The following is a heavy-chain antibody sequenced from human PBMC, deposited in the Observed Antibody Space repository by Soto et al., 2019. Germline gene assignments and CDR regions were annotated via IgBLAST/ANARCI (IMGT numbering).Heavy chain of an antibody. J-gene: IGHJ4*02. CDR3: AKQRAGYGSGSDTFYFDF. V-gene: IGHV3-33*06. Sequence: GFLRLSIVGSGFTFSRYGMHWLRQAPGEGLEWMAVIVNDGSDRDYAASVRGRFTISRDNSKNTLFLQMSSLRAEDTALYYCAKQRAGYGSGSDTFYFDFWGQGTLVTVSS. CDR2: IVNDGSDR. D-gene: IGHD3-10*01. CDR1: GFTFSRYG.